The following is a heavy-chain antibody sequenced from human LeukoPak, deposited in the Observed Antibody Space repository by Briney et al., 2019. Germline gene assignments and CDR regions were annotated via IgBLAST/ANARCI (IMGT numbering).Heavy chain of an antibody. J-gene: IGHJ4*02. CDR1: GYTFTNYG. CDR2: ISAYNGNT. V-gene: IGHV1-18*01. Sequence: AAVTVSCKASGYTFTNYGITWVRQAPGQGLEWMGWISAYNGNTNYAQKFQGRVTMTTDTSTTTAYMELRSLRSDDTAVYYGARGVGQTTGTAGGYYFDFWGQGTLVTVFS. D-gene: IGHD1-1*01. CDR3: ARGVGQTTGTAGGYYFDF.